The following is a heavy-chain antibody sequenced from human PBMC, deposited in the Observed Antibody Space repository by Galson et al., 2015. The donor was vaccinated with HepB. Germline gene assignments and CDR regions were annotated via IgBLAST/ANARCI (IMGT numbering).Heavy chain of an antibody. CDR3: AKAVGGQYYGSGSYSDY. V-gene: IGHV3-23*01. Sequence: SLRLXCAAXGFTFNKHAMSWVRQAPGKGLEWVAVVSGGGAYTXXADSVKGRFTISRDNWKNTLYLQMKGLRAEDTDLYYCAKAVGGQYYGSGSYSDYWGQGTLXTVSP. CDR1: GFTFNKHA. D-gene: IGHD3-10*01. CDR2: VSGGGAYT. J-gene: IGHJ4*02.